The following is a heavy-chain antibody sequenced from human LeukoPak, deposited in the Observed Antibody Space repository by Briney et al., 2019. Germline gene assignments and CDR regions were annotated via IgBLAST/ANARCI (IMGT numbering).Heavy chain of an antibody. CDR3: ARDAPVAGTDTGVIDY. D-gene: IGHD6-19*01. V-gene: IGHV1-18*01. CDR2: ISAYNGNT. CDR1: GYTFTSYG. J-gene: IGHJ4*02. Sequence: ASVKVSCKASGYTFTSYGISWVRQAPGQGLGWMGWISAYNGNTNYAQKLQGRVTMTTDTSTSTAYMELRSLRSDDTAVYYCARDAPVAGTDTGVIDYWGQGTLVTVSS.